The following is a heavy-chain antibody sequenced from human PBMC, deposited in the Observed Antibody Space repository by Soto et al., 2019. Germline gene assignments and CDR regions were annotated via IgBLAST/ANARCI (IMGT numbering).Heavy chain of an antibody. Sequence: QVQLVQSGVGGKKPGSPVKVSSKASGGTSATYTISWVRQAPGQGLEWMGRITPYLDIPDYAQKFQGRFTIAADKSTTTAYMELNRLRSEDTAVYFCARDTTYWGQGTLVTVSS. CDR1: GGTSATYT. J-gene: IGHJ4*02. CDR3: ARDTTY. CDR2: ITPYLDIP. V-gene: IGHV1-69*02. D-gene: IGHD5-18*01.